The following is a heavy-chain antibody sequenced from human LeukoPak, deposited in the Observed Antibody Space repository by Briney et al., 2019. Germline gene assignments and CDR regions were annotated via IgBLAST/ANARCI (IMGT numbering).Heavy chain of an antibody. Sequence: PGGSLRLSCAASAGTFGGHWMHWVRQVPGKGLVWASRIKGDGSSTSYADSVKGRFTISRDNAKNMLYLQMNSLRAEDTAVYYCARSDWFDPWGQGTLVTVSS. CDR2: IKGDGSST. CDR3: ARSDWFDP. J-gene: IGHJ5*02. CDR1: AGTFGGHW. V-gene: IGHV3-74*01.